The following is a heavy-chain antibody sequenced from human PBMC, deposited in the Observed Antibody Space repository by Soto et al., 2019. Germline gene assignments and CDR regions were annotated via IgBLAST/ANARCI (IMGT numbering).Heavy chain of an antibody. CDR2: IYYSGST. Sequence: SETLSLTCTVSGGSISSSSYYWGWIRQPPGKWLEWIGSIYYSGSTYYNPSLKSRVTISVDTSKNQFSLKLSSVTAADTAVYYCARSTKWLTYLDYWGQGTLVTVSS. CDR1: GGSISSSSYY. J-gene: IGHJ4*02. D-gene: IGHD6-19*01. CDR3: ARSTKWLTYLDY. V-gene: IGHV4-39*01.